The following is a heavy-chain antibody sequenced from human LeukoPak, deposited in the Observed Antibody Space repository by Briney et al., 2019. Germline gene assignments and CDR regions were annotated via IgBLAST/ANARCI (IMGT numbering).Heavy chain of an antibody. V-gene: IGHV4-34*01. CDR2: INHSGTT. CDR3: ARVRSGSYHPIAY. Sequence: SETLSLTCAVYGGSFSGYYWSWIRQPPGKGLEWIGEINHSGTTNYNPSLKSRVTISVDTSKKQFSLKLSSVTAADTAVFYCARVRSGSYHPIAYWGQGTLVTVSS. CDR1: GGSFSGYY. J-gene: IGHJ4*02. D-gene: IGHD3-10*01.